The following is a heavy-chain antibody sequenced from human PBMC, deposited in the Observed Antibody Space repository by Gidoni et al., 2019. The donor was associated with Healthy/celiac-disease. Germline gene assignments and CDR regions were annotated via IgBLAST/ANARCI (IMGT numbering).Heavy chain of an antibody. V-gene: IGHV1-69*01. CDR3: ARGGYGDYEVNWFDP. CDR2: IIPIFGTA. J-gene: IGHJ5*02. D-gene: IGHD4-17*01. CDR1: GGTFSSYA. Sequence: SSVKVSCKASGGTFSSYAISWLRQAPGQGLEWMGGIIPIFGTANYAQKFQGRVTITADESTSTAYMELSSLRSEDTAVYYCARGGYGDYEVNWFDPWGQGTLVTVSS.